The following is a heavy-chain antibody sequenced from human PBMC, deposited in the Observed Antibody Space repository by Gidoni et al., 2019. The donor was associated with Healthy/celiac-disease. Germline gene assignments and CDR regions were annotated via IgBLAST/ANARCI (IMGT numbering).Heavy chain of an antibody. J-gene: IGHJ4*02. V-gene: IGHV3-48*02. CDR3: ARDLLDTYGDYVKLPYYFDY. CDR2: ISSSSSTI. D-gene: IGHD4-17*01. Sequence: EVQLVESGGGLVQPGWSLRLSCAASGFTFSSYSMNWVRQAPGKGLEWVSYISSSSSTIYYADSVKGRFTISRDNAKNSLYLQMNSLRDEDTAVYYCARDLLDTYGDYVKLPYYFDYWGQGTLVTVSS. CDR1: GFTFSSYS.